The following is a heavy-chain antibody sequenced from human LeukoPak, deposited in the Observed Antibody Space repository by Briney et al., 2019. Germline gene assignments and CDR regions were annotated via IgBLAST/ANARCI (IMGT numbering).Heavy chain of an antibody. Sequence: GASVKVSCKASGYTFTSYYMHWVRQAPGQGLEWMGIINPSGGSTSYAQKFQGRVTMTRDMSTSTVYMELSSLRSDDTAVYYCARDKPIGDIVVVPAAQNWFDPWGQGTLVTVSS. CDR1: GYTFTSYY. J-gene: IGHJ5*02. CDR3: ARDKPIGDIVVVPAAQNWFDP. CDR2: INPSGGST. V-gene: IGHV1-46*01. D-gene: IGHD2-2*01.